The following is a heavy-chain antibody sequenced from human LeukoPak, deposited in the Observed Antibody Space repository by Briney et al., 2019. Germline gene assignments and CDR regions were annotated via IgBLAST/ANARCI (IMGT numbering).Heavy chain of an antibody. V-gene: IGHV4-34*01. CDR1: GGSFSGYY. Sequence: SETLSLTCAVYGGSFSGYYWSWIRQPPGKGLEWIGEINHSGSTNYNPSLKSRVTISVDTSKNQFSLKLSSVTAADTAVYYCARGLDGAYFDYWGQGTLVTVSS. CDR2: INHSGST. CDR3: ARGLDGAYFDY. D-gene: IGHD4/OR15-4a*01. J-gene: IGHJ4*02.